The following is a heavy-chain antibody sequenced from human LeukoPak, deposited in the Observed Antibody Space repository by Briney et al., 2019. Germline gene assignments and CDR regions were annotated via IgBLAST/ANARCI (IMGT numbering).Heavy chain of an antibody. J-gene: IGHJ4*02. CDR1: GYTFTSYG. V-gene: IGHV1-18*04. CDR3: ARSGLWGSGSYTYDY. D-gene: IGHD3-10*01. Sequence: EASVKVSCKASGYTFTSYGISRVRQAPGQGLEWMGWISAYNGNTNYAQKLQGRVTMTTDTSTSTAYMELRSLRSDDTAVYYCARSGLWGSGSYTYDYWGQGTLVTVSS. CDR2: ISAYNGNT.